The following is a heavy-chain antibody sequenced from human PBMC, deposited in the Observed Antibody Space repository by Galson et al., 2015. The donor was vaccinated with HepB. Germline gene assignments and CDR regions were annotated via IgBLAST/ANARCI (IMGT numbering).Heavy chain of an antibody. CDR2: INPNSGYT. CDR1: GYTFTAYY. D-gene: IGHD3-10*01. V-gene: IGHV1-2*02. J-gene: IGHJ6*03. CDR3: ARKFRALENYYYCMDV. Sequence: SVKVSCKASGYTFTAYYINWVRQAPGQGLEWMGWINPNSGYTNYAQNFQGRVTMTRDTSISTAYMELSRLTSDDTAIYYCARKFRALENYYYCMDVWGEGTTVTVSS.